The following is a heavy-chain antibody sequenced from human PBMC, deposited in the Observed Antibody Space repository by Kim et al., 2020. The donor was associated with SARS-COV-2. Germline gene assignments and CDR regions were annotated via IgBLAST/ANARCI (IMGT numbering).Heavy chain of an antibody. V-gene: IGHV3-53*01. J-gene: IGHJ4*02. CDR3: ATITHDFWSGLFDY. D-gene: IGHD3-3*01. CDR2: IYSGGST. Sequence: GGSLRLSCAASGFTVSSNYMSWVRQAPGKGLEWVSVIYSGGSTYYADSVKGRFTTSRDNSKNTLYLQMNSLRAEDTAVYYCATITHDFWSGLFDYWGQGTLXTVSS. CDR1: GFTVSSNY.